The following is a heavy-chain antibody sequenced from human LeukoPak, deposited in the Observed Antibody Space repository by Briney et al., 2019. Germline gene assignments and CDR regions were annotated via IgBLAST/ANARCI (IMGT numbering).Heavy chain of an antibody. CDR3: AREKIGVAAGPGAFDI. J-gene: IGHJ3*02. V-gene: IGHV4-39*07. D-gene: IGHD6-13*01. CDR2: IYYSGST. Sequence: PSETLSLTCSVSGGSISSSSYYWGWIRQPPGKGLEWIGSIYYSGSTYYNPYLKSRVTISVDTSKNQFSLKLSSVTAADTAVYYCAREKIGVAAGPGAFDIWGQGTMVTVSS. CDR1: GGSISSSSYY.